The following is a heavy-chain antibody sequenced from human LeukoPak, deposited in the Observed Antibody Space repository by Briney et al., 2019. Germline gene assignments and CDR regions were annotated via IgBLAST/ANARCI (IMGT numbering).Heavy chain of an antibody. V-gene: IGHV3-48*03. CDR2: ISSSGSTI. CDR3: AKDRQWELLNAFDI. Sequence: GGSLRLSCAASGFTFSSYEMNWVRQAPGKGLEWVSYISSSGSTIYYADSVKGRFTISRDNAKNSLYLQMNSLRAEDTAVYYCAKDRQWELLNAFDIWGQGTMVTVSS. CDR1: GFTFSSYE. J-gene: IGHJ3*02. D-gene: IGHD1-26*01.